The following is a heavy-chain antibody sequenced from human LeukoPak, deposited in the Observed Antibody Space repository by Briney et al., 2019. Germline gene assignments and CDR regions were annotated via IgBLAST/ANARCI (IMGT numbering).Heavy chain of an antibody. CDR3: ARSYGDYYYYYMDV. CDR1: GYTLTELS. V-gene: IGHV1-24*01. CDR2: FDPEDGET. Sequence: ASVKVSCKVSGYTLTELSMHWVRQAPGKGLEWMGGFDPEDGETIYAQKFRGRVTMTRNTSISTAYMELSSLRSEDTAVYYCARSYGDYYYYYMDVWGKGTTVTISS. J-gene: IGHJ6*03. D-gene: IGHD4-17*01.